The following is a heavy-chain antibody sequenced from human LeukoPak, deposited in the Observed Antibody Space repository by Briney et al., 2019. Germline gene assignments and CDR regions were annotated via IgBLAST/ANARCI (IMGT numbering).Heavy chain of an antibody. D-gene: IGHD3-9*01. CDR3: AREERYYDILTTNYYYGMDV. CDR2: IIPIFGTA. J-gene: IGHJ6*02. CDR1: GGTFSSYA. V-gene: IGHV1-69*13. Sequence: SVKVSFKASGGTFSSYAISWVRQAPGQGLEWMGGIIPIFGTANYAQKFQGRVTITADESTSTAYMELSSLRSEDTAVYYCAREERYYDILTTNYYYGMDVWGQGTTVTVSS.